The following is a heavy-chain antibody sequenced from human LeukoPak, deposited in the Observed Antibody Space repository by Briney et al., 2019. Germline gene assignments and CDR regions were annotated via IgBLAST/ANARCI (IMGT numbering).Heavy chain of an antibody. D-gene: IGHD1-26*01. Sequence: GGSLRLSCAASGFTFSTSSMNWVRQAPGKGLGWVSCMSSDGSYIYYADSVKGRFTITRDNAKNSLYLQMNSLRAEDTAVYYCARETDSGSYYEGFDIWGQGTMVTVSS. CDR3: ARETDSGSYYEGFDI. CDR2: MSSDGSYI. CDR1: GFTFSTSS. J-gene: IGHJ3*02. V-gene: IGHV3-21*01.